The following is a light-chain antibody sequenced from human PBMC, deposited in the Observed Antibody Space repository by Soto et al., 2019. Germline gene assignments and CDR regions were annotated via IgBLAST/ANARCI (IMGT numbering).Light chain of an antibody. CDR3: TSYTASDTLV. J-gene: IGLJ2*01. CDR1: TNDVGAYNY. Sequence: QSALTQPASVSGSPGQSITISCSGTTNDVGAYNYVSWYQRHPGKAPRFIIYDVSGRPSGVSNRFSGSKSGNTASLTISGLQAEDEADYYCTSYTASDTLVFGGGTKLTVL. V-gene: IGLV2-14*03. CDR2: DVS.